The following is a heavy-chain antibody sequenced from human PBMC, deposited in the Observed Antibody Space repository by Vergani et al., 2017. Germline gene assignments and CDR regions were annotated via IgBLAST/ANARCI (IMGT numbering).Heavy chain of an antibody. CDR2: ISSSSSYI. J-gene: IGHJ4*02. D-gene: IGHD5-18*01. Sequence: EVQLVESGGGLVKPGGSLRLSCAASGFTFSSYSMNWVRQAPGKGLEWVSSISSSSSYIYYADSVKGRFTISRDNAKNSLYLQMNSLRAEDTAVYYCARSVDTAMVDPWWGQGTLVTVSA. CDR3: ARSVDTAMVDPW. V-gene: IGHV3-21*01. CDR1: GFTFSSYS.